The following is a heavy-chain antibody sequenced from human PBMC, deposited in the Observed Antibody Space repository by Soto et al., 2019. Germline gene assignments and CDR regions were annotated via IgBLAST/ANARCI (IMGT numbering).Heavy chain of an antibody. CDR3: ARGSMYYDFLTGAGDPFDI. J-gene: IGHJ3*02. CDR2: IGAYHGNT. V-gene: IGHV1-18*01. CDR1: GYTFTSHG. Sequence: ASEKVSCKASGYTFTSHGISWVRQAPRQGLEGMGWIGAYHGNTKYAQKLQGRVTMTTDTSTSTAYMELRSLRSDDTAVYYCARGSMYYDFLTGAGDPFDIWGQGTLVTVSS. D-gene: IGHD3-9*01.